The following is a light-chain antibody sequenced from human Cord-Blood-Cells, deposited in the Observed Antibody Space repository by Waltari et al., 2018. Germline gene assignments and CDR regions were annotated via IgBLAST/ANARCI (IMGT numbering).Light chain of an antibody. J-gene: IGKJ3*01. V-gene: IGKV1-33*01. CDR3: QQYDNLPIFT. CDR2: DAS. Sequence: DIKMNQSPSSLSASVGDRVNITCQASQDISNYLNWYQQKPGKAPKLLIYDASNLETGVPSRFSGSGSGTDFTFTISSLQPEDIATYYCQQYDNLPIFTFGPGTKVDIK. CDR1: QDISNY.